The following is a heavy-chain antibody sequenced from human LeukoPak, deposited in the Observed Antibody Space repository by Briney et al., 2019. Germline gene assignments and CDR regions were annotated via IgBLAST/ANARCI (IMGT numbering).Heavy chain of an antibody. J-gene: IGHJ4*02. Sequence: GASVKVSCKACGYTFTSYAMNWVRQAPGQGLEWVGWINTNTKNPTYAQVFTGRFVFSLDTPVSTAYLQISSPKAEDTAVYYCARGSKGWFDYWGQGTLVTVSS. D-gene: IGHD6-19*01. CDR1: GYTFTSYA. CDR2: INTNTKNP. V-gene: IGHV7-4-1*02. CDR3: ARGSKGWFDY.